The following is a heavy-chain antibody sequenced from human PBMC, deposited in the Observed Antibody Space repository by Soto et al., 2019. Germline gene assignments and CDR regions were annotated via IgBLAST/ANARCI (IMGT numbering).Heavy chain of an antibody. D-gene: IGHD6-13*01. Sequence: TSETLSLTCTVSGVSISSSSYYLGWIRQPPGKGLEWIGSIYYSGSTYYNPSLKSRVTISVDTSKNQFSLKLSSVTAADTAVYYCARHFGSREYYYYYGMDVWGQGTTVTVSS. CDR3: ARHFGSREYYYYYGMDV. CDR2: IYYSGST. CDR1: GVSISSSSYY. J-gene: IGHJ6*02. V-gene: IGHV4-39*01.